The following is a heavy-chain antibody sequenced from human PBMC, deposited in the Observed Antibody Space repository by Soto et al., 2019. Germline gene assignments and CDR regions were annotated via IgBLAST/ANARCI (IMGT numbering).Heavy chain of an antibody. CDR2: IIQDGSAI. CDR1: GFSSSDYS. CDR3: ARGGELSLLPLDY. D-gene: IGHD2-15*01. Sequence: GESLRLSCAASGFSSSDYSMSWVRQAPGRGLEWVAHIIQDGSAIYYVDSVRGRFTISRDSAGNSVFLEMHRLRVEDTAVYYCARGGELSLLPLDYWGLGTLVTVSS. V-gene: IGHV3-7*03. J-gene: IGHJ4*02.